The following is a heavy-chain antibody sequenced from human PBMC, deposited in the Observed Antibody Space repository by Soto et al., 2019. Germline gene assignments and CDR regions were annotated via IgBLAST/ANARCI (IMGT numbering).Heavy chain of an antibody. Sequence: GGSLRLSCAGSGFTFGRHWMTGVRQAPGKGLEWVANRKEGGSEIYYVDSVKGRFSISRDNAKNSVYLQMNSLRAEAAALYYCARATYGDNGQVLDSWGQGTLVTVSS. CDR2: RKEGGSEI. J-gene: IGHJ4*02. V-gene: IGHV3-7*01. D-gene: IGHD4-17*01. CDR3: ARATYGDNGQVLDS. CDR1: GFTFGRHW.